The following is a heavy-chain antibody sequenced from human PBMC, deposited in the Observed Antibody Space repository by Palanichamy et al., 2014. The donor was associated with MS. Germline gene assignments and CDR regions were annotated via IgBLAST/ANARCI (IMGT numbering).Heavy chain of an antibody. Sequence: ESGPGLVKPSETLSLTCTVSGVSISNSGNYWGWIRQPPGQGLEWIGSIYFGGSTHYNPSLKSRVTISVDSSKNQFSLRLSSLTAADTAVYYCARLVQWLVRMDVWGQGTTVTVSS. D-gene: IGHD6-19*01. CDR2: IYFGGST. J-gene: IGHJ6*02. CDR1: GVSISNSGNY. CDR3: ARLVQWLVRMDV. V-gene: IGHV4-39*01.